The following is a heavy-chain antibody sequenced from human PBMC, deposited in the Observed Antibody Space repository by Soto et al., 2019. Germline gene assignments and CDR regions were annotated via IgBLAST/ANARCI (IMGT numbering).Heavy chain of an antibody. J-gene: IGHJ5*02. CDR3: AREPGGYYDSSGYLNWFDP. V-gene: IGHV3-53*01. D-gene: IGHD3-22*01. Sequence: GGSLRLSCAASGFTVSSDYMSWVRQAPGKGLEWVSVIYTGGSTYYADSVKGRFTFSRDNSKNTLYLQMNSLRDEDTAVYYCAREPGGYYDSSGYLNWFDPWGQGTLVTVSS. CDR2: IYTGGST. CDR1: GFTVSSDY.